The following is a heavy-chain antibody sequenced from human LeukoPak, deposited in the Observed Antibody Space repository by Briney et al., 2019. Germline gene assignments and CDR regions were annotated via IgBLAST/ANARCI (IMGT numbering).Heavy chain of an antibody. V-gene: IGHV3-7*03. CDR2: IKQDGSEK. Sequence: GGSLRLSCAASRFTFSSYWMSWVRQAPGKGLEWVANIKQDGSEKYYVDSVKGRFTISRDNAKNSLYLQTNSLRAEDTAVYCCARARDGYYGSGKNYYFDYWGQGTLVTVSS. CDR3: ARARDGYYGSGKNYYFDY. J-gene: IGHJ4*02. CDR1: RFTFSSYW. D-gene: IGHD3-10*01.